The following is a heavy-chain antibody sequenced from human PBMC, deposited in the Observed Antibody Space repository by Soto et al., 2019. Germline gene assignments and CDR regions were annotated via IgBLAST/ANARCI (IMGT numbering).Heavy chain of an antibody. CDR3: AKGSTAMTYFDY. CDR1: GFTFSSYG. CDR2: ISYDGSNK. Sequence: GGSLRLSCAASGFTFSSYGMHWVRQAPGKGLEWVAVISYDGSNKYSEDSVKGRFTISRDNSKNTLYLQMNSLRAEDTAVYYCAKGSTAMTYFDYWGQGTLVTVSS. V-gene: IGHV3-30*18. D-gene: IGHD5-18*01. J-gene: IGHJ4*02.